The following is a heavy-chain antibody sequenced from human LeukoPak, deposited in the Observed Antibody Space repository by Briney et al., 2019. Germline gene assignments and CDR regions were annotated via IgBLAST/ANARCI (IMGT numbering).Heavy chain of an antibody. Sequence: GGSLRLSCAAPGFTFSSYAMSWVRQAPGKGLEWVSAISGSDGSTYYADSVKGRFTISRDNSKNTLYLQMNSLRTEDTALYYCARGSITIFGRSYFDYWGQGTLVTVSS. D-gene: IGHD3-3*01. CDR1: GFTFSSYA. J-gene: IGHJ4*02. CDR3: ARGSITIFGRSYFDY. V-gene: IGHV3-23*01. CDR2: ISGSDGST.